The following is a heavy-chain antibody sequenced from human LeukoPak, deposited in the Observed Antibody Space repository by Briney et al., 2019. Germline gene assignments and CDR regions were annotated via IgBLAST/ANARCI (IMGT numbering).Heavy chain of an antibody. Sequence: GGSLRLSCAASGFTFSSYGMHWVRQAPGKGLEWVAVIWYDVSNKYYADSVKGRFTISRDNSKNTLYLQMNSLRAEDTAVYYCARDPPYPSRYCSSTSCNGYDTFDYWGQGTLVTVSS. V-gene: IGHV3-33*01. J-gene: IGHJ4*02. CDR2: IWYDVSNK. D-gene: IGHD2-2*01. CDR3: ARDPPYPSRYCSSTSCNGYDTFDY. CDR1: GFTFSSYG.